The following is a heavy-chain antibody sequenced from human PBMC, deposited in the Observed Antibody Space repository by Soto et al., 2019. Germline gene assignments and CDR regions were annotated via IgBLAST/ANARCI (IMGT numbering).Heavy chain of an antibody. CDR2: INAGNGNT. Sequence: ASVKVSCKASGYTFTSYAMHWVRQAPGQRLEWMGWINAGNGNTKYSQKFQGRVTITRDTSASTAYMELSSLRSEDTAVYYCARLIGPNYDILTGYRNDYWGQGTLVTAPQ. CDR3: ARLIGPNYDILTGYRNDY. D-gene: IGHD3-9*01. CDR1: GYTFTSYA. V-gene: IGHV1-3*01. J-gene: IGHJ4*02.